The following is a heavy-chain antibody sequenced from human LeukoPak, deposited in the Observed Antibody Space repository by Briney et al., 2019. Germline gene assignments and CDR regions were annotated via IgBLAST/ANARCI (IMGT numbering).Heavy chain of an antibody. CDR1: GFTFGSYD. D-gene: IGHD6-13*01. CDR2: IDIAGDT. CDR3: ARVAAAGKGFDY. Sequence: GGSLRLSCATSGFTFGSYDMHWVRQATGKGLDWVSAIDIAGDTYYPGSVKGRFTISRENAKNSLYLQMNSLRAGDTAVYYCARVAAAGKGFDYWGQGTLVTVSS. J-gene: IGHJ4*02. V-gene: IGHV3-13*01.